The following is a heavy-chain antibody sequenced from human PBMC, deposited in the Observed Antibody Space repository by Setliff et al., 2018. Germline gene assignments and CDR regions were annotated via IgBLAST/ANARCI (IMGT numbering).Heavy chain of an antibody. J-gene: IGHJ4*02. Sequence: SETLSLTCSVSGGSISSGSYYWTWIRQPAGKGLEWIGHIYTSGTTKYNPSLKSRVTISVDTSKNQFSLKLSSVTAADTAVYYCARDRARGQLVLDYWGQGTLVTVSS. CDR2: IYTSGTT. CDR1: GGSISSGSYY. CDR3: ARDRARGQLVLDY. D-gene: IGHD6-6*01. V-gene: IGHV4-61*09.